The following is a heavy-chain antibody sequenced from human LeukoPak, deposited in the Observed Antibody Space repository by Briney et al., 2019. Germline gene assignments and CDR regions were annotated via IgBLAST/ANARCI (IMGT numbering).Heavy chain of an antibody. CDR2: INPNSGGT. CDR1: GYTFTDYY. Sequence: GASVKVSCKASGYTFTDYYIHWVRQAPGQGFEWMGWINPNSGGTNYAQKFQGRVTMTRDTSISTAYMELSRLRSDDTAVYYCARARPSGWYGAWGAFDIWGQGTMVTVSS. V-gene: IGHV1-2*02. CDR3: ARARPSGWYGAWGAFDI. D-gene: IGHD6-19*01. J-gene: IGHJ3*02.